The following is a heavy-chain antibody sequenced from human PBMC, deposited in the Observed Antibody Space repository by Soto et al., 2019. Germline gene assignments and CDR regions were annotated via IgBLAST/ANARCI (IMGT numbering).Heavy chain of an antibody. D-gene: IGHD2-15*01. CDR1: GFRFSDYS. CDR2: ITGSGADT. J-gene: IGHJ5*02. Sequence: GGSLRLSCAVSGFRFSDYSMAWVRQAPWKGLEYVSSITGSGADTYYAQSVRGRFTIYRDNFRDTLYVQMNSLRAEDTAMYYCAKCGASNTRIQTGFDPWGPGTLVTVSS. V-gene: IGHV3-23*01. CDR3: AKCGASNTRIQTGFDP.